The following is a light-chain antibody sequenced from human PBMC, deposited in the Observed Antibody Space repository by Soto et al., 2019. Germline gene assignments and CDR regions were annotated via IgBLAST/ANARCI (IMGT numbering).Light chain of an antibody. CDR3: QSYDSSLSGCVV. Sequence: QSVLTQPPSVSGAPGQRVTISCTGSSSNIWAGYDVHWYQQLPGTAPKLLIYGNSNQPSGVPDRFSGSKSGTSASLAITGLQAEDEADYYCQSYDSSLSGCVVFGGGTKLTVL. V-gene: IGLV1-40*01. CDR1: SSNIWAGYD. CDR2: GNS. J-gene: IGLJ2*01.